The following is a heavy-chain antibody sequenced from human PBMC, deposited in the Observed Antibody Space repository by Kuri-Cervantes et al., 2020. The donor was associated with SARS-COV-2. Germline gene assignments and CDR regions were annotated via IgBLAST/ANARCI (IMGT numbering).Heavy chain of an antibody. CDR2: ISYDGSNK. D-gene: IGHD6-13*01. CDR3: ARARAAAGTFIEYFQH. J-gene: IGHJ1*01. V-gene: IGHV3-30-3*01. Sequence: GESLKISCAASGFTFSSYAMHWVRQAPGKGLEWVAVISYDGSNKYYADSVKGRFTISRDNSKNTLHLQMNSLRAEDTAVYYCARARAAAGTFIEYFQHWGQGTLVTVSS. CDR1: GFTFSSYA.